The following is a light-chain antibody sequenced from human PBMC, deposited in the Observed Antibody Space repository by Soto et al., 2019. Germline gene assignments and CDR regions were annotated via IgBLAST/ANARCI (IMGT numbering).Light chain of an antibody. V-gene: IGKV3-15*01. CDR3: QQYNNCPPWT. CDR1: QSVSSN. Sequence: DIVMTQSPATLSVSPGERATLSCRASQSVSSNLAWYQQKPGQAPRLLIYGASTRATGIPARFSGSGSGTEVTLTTSSRQSEDFSVYYCQQYNNCPPWTFGQGTKVEIK. CDR2: GAS. J-gene: IGKJ1*01.